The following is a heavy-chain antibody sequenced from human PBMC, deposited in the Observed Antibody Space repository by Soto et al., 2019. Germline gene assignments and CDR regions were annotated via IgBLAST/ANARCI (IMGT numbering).Heavy chain of an antibody. CDR2: IYYSGST. CDR1: GGSISSGGYY. J-gene: IGHJ6*02. CDR3: ARKWRGGQDDGMDV. Sequence: SETLSLTCTVSGGSISSGGYYWSWIRQHPGKGLEWIGYIYYSGSTYYNPSLKSRVTISVDTSKNQFSLKLSSVTAADTAVYYCARKWRGGQDDGMDVWGQGTTVTV. V-gene: IGHV4-31*03. D-gene: IGHD5-12*01.